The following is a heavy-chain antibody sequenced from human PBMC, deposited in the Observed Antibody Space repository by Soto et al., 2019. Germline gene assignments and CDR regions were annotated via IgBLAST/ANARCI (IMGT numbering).Heavy chain of an antibody. CDR3: ARVPIVVDAFDI. V-gene: IGHV1-69*02. J-gene: IGHJ3*02. Sequence: QVQLVQSGAEVKKPGSSVKVSCKASGGTFSSYTISWVRQAPGQGLEWMGRIIPILGIANYAQKFQGRVTITADKSTSTAYMELSSLRSEDTVVYYCARVPIVVDAFDIWGQGTMVTVSS. CDR1: GGTFSSYT. CDR2: IIPILGIA. D-gene: IGHD3-22*01.